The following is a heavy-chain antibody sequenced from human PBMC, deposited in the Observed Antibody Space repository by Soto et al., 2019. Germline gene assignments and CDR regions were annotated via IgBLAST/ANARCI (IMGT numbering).Heavy chain of an antibody. V-gene: IGHV3-53*04. CDR2: IYSGGST. J-gene: IGHJ6*03. CDR3: ARDEFRLGMSFENYYYMDV. CDR1: GFTVSSNY. Sequence: LSLTCAASGFTVSSNYMSWVRQAPGKGLEWVSVIYSGGSTYYADSVKGRFTISRHNSKNTLYLQMNSLRAEDTAVYYCARDEFRLGMSFENYYYMDVWGKGTTVTVSS. D-gene: IGHD7-27*01.